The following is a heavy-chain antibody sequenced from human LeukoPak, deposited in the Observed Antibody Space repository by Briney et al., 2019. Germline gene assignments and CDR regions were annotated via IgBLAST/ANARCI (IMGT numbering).Heavy chain of an antibody. J-gene: IGHJ6*02. V-gene: IGHV3-30*18. Sequence: GGSLRLSCVTSGFTFSSYGIHWVRQSPGKGLEWVAVVSYLGDDQFYAESVKGRFTISRDNSKKTVFLQMNSLRGEDTAVYYCAKDRSSGPHYYYGMDVWGRGTTVIVSS. CDR1: GFTFSSYG. CDR2: VSYLGDDQ. D-gene: IGHD3-22*01. CDR3: AKDRSSGPHYYYGMDV.